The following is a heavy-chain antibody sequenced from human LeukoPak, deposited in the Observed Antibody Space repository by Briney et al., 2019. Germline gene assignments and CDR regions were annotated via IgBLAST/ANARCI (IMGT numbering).Heavy chain of an antibody. D-gene: IGHD3-22*01. CDR3: AADQGESYYDSSGYSDY. CDR2: IVVGSGNT. CDR1: GFTFTSSA. V-gene: IGHV1-58*01. Sequence: SVKVSCKASGFTFTSSAVQWVRQARGQRLEWIGWIVVGSGNTNYAQKFQERVTITRDMSTSTAYMELSSLRSEDTAVYYCAADQGESYYDSSGYSDYWGQGTLVTVSS. J-gene: IGHJ4*02.